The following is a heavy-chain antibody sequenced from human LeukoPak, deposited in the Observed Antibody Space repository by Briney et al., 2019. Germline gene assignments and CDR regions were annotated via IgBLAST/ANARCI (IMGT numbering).Heavy chain of an antibody. D-gene: IGHD3-10*01. CDR1: GGSVTSTNW. CDR3: ARGARGVTKCFDP. CDR2: VHLDGRN. J-gene: IGHJ5*02. Sequence: SETLSLTCDVPGGSVTSTNWWTWLRQPPGKDLKWMGKVHLDGRNNYNPSLKSRLIMSVDLPDNHIALKLTSVTAADTAVYYCARGARGVTKCFDPWGQGTLVTVSS. V-gene: IGHV4-4*02.